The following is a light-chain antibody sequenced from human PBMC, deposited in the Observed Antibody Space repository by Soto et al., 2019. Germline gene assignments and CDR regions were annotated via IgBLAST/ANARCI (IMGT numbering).Light chain of an antibody. J-gene: IGKJ2*01. Sequence: EIVLTQSPGTLSLSPGERATLSRRASQSVASAYLAWYQQKPGQAPRLLIYGASRRATGIPDRFSVSGSGTDFTLTISRLDPEDFAVYYCQQFCHPLHTFGQGTKLEIK. CDR1: QSVASAY. V-gene: IGKV3-20*01. CDR2: GAS. CDR3: QQFCHPLHT.